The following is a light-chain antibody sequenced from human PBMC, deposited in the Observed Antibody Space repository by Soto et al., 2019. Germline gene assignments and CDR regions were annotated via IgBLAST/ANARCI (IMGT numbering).Light chain of an antibody. V-gene: IGLV2-14*01. CDR2: EVS. Sequence: QSALTQPASVSGSPGQSITISCTGTSSDVGGYNYVSWYQQHPGNAPKLMIYEVSNRPSGVSNRFSGSKSGNTASLTISGLQAEDEAEYYCSSYTSSSPYVFGTGTKLTVL. CDR3: SSYTSSSPYV. CDR1: SSDVGGYNY. J-gene: IGLJ1*01.